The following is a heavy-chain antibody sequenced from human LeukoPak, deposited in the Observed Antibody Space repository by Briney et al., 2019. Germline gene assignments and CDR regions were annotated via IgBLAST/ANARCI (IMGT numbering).Heavy chain of an antibody. CDR2: IIPIFGTA. CDR1: GGTFSSYA. CDR3: ARSQVSHYYYYYMDV. J-gene: IGHJ6*03. Sequence: ASVKVSCKASGGTFSSYAISWVRQAPGQGLEWMGGIIPIFGTANYAQKFQGRVTITADESTSTAYMELSSLRSEDTAVYYCARSQVSHYYYYYMDVWGKGTTVTISS. D-gene: IGHD5/OR15-5a*01. V-gene: IGHV1-69*13.